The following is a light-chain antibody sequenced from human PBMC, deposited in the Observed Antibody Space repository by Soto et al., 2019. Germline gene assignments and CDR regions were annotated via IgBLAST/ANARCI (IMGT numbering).Light chain of an antibody. CDR3: HQYGSSSYT. Sequence: EIVLTQSPGTLSLSPGERATLSCRASQSVSSSYLAWYQQTPGQAPRLLIYGASSRATGIPDRFSGSGSGTDFTLTISRLGPEDFAVYYCHQYGSSSYTFGQGTKLEIK. CDR2: GAS. J-gene: IGKJ2*01. CDR1: QSVSSSY. V-gene: IGKV3-20*01.